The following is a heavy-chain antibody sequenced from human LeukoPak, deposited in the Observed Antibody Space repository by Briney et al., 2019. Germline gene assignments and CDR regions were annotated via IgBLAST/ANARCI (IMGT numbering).Heavy chain of an antibody. Sequence: ASVKVSCKASGYTFTSYGISWVRQAPGQGLEWMGWISAYNGNTNYAQKLQGRVTMTTDTSTSTAHMELRSLRSDDTAVYYCAREALGFWSGPNYYYYGMDVWGQGTTVTVSS. J-gene: IGHJ6*02. CDR1: GYTFTSYG. CDR2: ISAYNGNT. V-gene: IGHV1-18*01. CDR3: AREALGFWSGPNYYYYGMDV. D-gene: IGHD3-3*01.